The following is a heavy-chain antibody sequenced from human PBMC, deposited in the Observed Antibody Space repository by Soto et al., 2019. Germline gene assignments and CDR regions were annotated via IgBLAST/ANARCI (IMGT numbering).Heavy chain of an antibody. Sequence: GVSLRLSCAASGFTFSSYAMHWVRQAPGKGLEWVAVISYDGSNKYYADSVKGRFTISRENSKNTLYLQMNSLRAEDTAVYYCARVGRDHGMDVCGQGTTVPGS. V-gene: IGHV3-30-3*01. D-gene: IGHD1-26*01. CDR3: ARVGRDHGMDV. CDR2: ISYDGSNK. J-gene: IGHJ6*02. CDR1: GFTFSSYA.